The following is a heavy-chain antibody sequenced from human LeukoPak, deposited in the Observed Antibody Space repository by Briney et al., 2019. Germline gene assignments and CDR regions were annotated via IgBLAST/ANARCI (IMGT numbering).Heavy chain of an antibody. CDR3: ARGGPYYDFWSGYFLYYYYMDV. J-gene: IGHJ6*03. CDR1: GFTFSSYS. D-gene: IGHD3-3*01. Sequence: PGGSLRLSCAASGFTFSSYSMNWVRQAPGKGLEWVSYISSSSSTIYYADSVKGRFTISRDNAKNSLYLQMNSLRAEDTAVYYCARGGPYYDFWSGYFLYYYYMDVWGKGTTVTVSS. V-gene: IGHV3-48*01. CDR2: ISSSSSTI.